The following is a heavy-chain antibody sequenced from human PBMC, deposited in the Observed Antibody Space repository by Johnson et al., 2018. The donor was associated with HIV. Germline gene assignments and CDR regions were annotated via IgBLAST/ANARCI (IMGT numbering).Heavy chain of an antibody. CDR1: GFTFSSYA. CDR2: ISYDGSNK. CDR3: ARYRAPFDDAFDI. J-gene: IGHJ3*02. V-gene: IGHV3-30-3*01. Sequence: VQVLESGGGVVQPGRSLRLSCAASGFTFSSYAMHWVRQAPGKGLEWVAVISYDGSNKYYADSVKGRFTISRDNSKNTLYLQMNSLRAEDTAVYYCARYRAPFDDAFDIWGQGTMVTVSS. D-gene: IGHD1-26*01.